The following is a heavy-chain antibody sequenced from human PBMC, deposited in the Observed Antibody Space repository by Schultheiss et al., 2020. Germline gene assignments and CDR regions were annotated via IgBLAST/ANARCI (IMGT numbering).Heavy chain of an antibody. V-gene: IGHV3-9*01. J-gene: IGHJ4*02. CDR3: AKEYRYGDYGIDY. CDR2: ISWNSGSI. CDR1: GFTFDDYA. D-gene: IGHD4-17*01. Sequence: SLRLSCAASGFTFDDYAMHWVRQAPGKGLEWVSGISWNSGSIGYADSVKGRFTISRDNAKNSLYLQMNSLRAEDTALYYCAKEYRYGDYGIDYWGQGTLVTVSS.